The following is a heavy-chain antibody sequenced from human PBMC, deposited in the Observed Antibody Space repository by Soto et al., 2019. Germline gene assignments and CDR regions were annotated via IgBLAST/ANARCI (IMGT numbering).Heavy chain of an antibody. J-gene: IGHJ4*02. D-gene: IGHD3-10*01. Sequence: SETLCLTCTVSGDSVSSRGYFWAWLRQPPGKRLEWIGSIYHSGNTYYNPSLKSRVTISVDTSKNQFSLKLTSVTAADTALYYCARRYGWLYFDYWGQGSLVSVSS. CDR1: GDSVSSRGYF. CDR3: ARRYGWLYFDY. CDR2: IYHSGNT. V-gene: IGHV4-39*01.